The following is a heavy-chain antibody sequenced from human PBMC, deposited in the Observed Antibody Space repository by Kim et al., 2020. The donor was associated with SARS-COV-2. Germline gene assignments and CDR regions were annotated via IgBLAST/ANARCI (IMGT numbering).Heavy chain of an antibody. Sequence: NNDGPDTFSADAVRGRFTISRDNAKNTVYLQLNRLGAEDTAVYYCTTVFEFWGQGTLVIVSS. CDR3: TTVFEF. J-gene: IGHJ4*02. CDR2: NNDGPDT. V-gene: IGHV3-74*01.